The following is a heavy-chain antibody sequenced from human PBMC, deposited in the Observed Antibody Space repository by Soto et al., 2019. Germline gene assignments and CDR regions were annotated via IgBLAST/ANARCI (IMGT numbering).Heavy chain of an antibody. CDR2: IYYSENT. D-gene: IGHD4-17*01. J-gene: IGHJ4*02. V-gene: IGHV4-39*01. CDR1: GGSISSGSYH. Sequence: SETLSLTCTVSGGSISSGSYHWSWIRQPPGKGLEWIGNIYYSENTYYNPSLKSRVTISVDTSKNQFSLRLTSVTAADTAVYYCATHPPYGPLDHWGQGTLVTVSS. CDR3: ATHPPYGPLDH.